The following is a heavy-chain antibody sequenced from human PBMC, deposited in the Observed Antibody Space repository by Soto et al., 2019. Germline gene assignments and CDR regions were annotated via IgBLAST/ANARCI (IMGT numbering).Heavy chain of an antibody. CDR1: GDSIVRDSYY. Sequence: SETLSLTCTVSGDSIVRDSYYWNWIRQHPGKGLEWIGYIYYSGTTAYNPSLKTRVTISPDTSKNSLYLQMNSLRAEDTAVYYCARDPYSGSPYSDYWGQGTLVTVSS. V-gene: IGHV4-31*03. CDR3: ARDPYSGSPYSDY. J-gene: IGHJ4*02. CDR2: IYYSGTT. D-gene: IGHD1-26*01.